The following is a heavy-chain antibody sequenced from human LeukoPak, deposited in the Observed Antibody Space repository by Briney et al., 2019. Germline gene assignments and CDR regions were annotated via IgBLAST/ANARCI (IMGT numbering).Heavy chain of an antibody. D-gene: IGHD3-22*01. Sequence: QSGGSLRLSCAASGFTFSSYWMSWVRQAPGKGLEWVANIKQDGSEKYYVDSVKGRFTISRDNAKNSLYLQMNSLRAEDTAVYYCARDEFYDSSGYYHDYWGQGTLVTVSS. CDR2: IKQDGSEK. J-gene: IGHJ4*02. CDR1: GFTFSSYW. V-gene: IGHV3-7*01. CDR3: ARDEFYDSSGYYHDY.